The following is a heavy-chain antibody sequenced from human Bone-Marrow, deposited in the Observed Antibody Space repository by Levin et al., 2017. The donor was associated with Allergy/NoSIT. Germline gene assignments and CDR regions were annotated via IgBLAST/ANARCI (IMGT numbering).Heavy chain of an antibody. CDR1: GGSISSGGYY. J-gene: IGHJ5*02. V-gene: IGHV4-31*03. CDR3: ARSVGVLAAAGRNWFDP. Sequence: PSETLSLTCTVSGGSISSGGYYWSWIRQHPGKGLEWIGYIYYSGSTYYNPSLKSRVTISVDTSKNQFSLKLSSVTAADTAVYYCARSVGVLAAAGRNWFDPWGQGTLVTVSS. D-gene: IGHD6-13*01. CDR2: IYYSGST.